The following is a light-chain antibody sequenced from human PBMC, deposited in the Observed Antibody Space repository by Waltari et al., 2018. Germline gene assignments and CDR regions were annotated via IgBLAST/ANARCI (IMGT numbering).Light chain of an antibody. Sequence: DIQMTQSPSSLSASVGDRVTITCRASQSISSYLNWYQQKPGQPPKLLFSWASIRESGVPDRLSASGSGTDFTLTISSLQAEDVAVYYCHQHYTTPWTFGQGTKVEIK. V-gene: IGKV4-1*01. CDR2: WAS. CDR3: HQHYTTPWT. J-gene: IGKJ1*01. CDR1: QSISSY.